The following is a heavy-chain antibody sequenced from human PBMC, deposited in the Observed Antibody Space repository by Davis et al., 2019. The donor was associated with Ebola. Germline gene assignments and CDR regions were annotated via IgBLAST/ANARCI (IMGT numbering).Heavy chain of an antibody. Sequence: ASVKVSCKASGGTFSSYTVSWVRQAPGQGLEWMGWISAYNGNTNYAQKLQGRVTMTTDTSTSTAYMELRSLRSDDTAVYYCARGGCSGGSCYSPDYWGQGTLVTVSS. V-gene: IGHV1-18*01. CDR3: ARGGCSGGSCYSPDY. J-gene: IGHJ4*02. CDR2: ISAYNGNT. CDR1: GGTFSSYT. D-gene: IGHD2-15*01.